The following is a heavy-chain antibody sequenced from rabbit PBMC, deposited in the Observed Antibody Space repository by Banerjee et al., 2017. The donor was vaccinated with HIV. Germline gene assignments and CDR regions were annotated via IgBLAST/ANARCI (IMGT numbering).Heavy chain of an antibody. Sequence: QEQLVESGGGLVQPEGSLTLTCTASGFDFGGNVLCWVRQAPGKGLEWIACISTSSTNTYYASWAKGRFTISKASSTTVTLQMTGLTAADTATYFCARGGAGSSYGTGFNLWGPGTLVTVS. D-gene: IGHD8-1*01. CDR3: ARGGAGSSYGTGFNL. V-gene: IGHV1S45*01. CDR1: GFDFGGNV. CDR2: ISTSSTNT. J-gene: IGHJ4*01.